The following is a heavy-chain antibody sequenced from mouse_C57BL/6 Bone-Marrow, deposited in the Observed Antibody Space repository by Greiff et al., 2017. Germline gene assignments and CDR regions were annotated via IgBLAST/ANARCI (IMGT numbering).Heavy chain of an antibody. V-gene: IGHV1-55*01. CDR2: IYPGSGST. CDR1: GYTFTSYW. CDR3: ARLGSSYAMDY. D-gene: IGHD1-1*01. Sequence: QVKLQQPGAELVKPGASVKLSCKASGYTFTSYWITWVKQRPGQGLGWIGEIYPGSGSTNYNEKFKSKATLTVDTSSSTAYMQLSILTSEDSAVYYGARLGSSYAMDYWGQGTSVTGSS. J-gene: IGHJ4*01.